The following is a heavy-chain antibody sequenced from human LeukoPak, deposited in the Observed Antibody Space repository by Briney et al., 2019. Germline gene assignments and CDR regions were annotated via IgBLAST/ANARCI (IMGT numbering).Heavy chain of an antibody. V-gene: IGHV4-38-2*02. CDR2: IYHSGST. D-gene: IGHD4-17*01. J-gene: IGHJ4*02. Sequence: SETLSLTCTVSGYSISSGYYWGWIRQPPGKGLEWIGSIYHSGSTYYNPSLKSRVTMSVETSENQFSLRLRSVTAADTAVYYCARGSHYGDYAPYWGQGTLVTVSS. CDR1: GYSISSGYY. CDR3: ARGSHYGDYAPY.